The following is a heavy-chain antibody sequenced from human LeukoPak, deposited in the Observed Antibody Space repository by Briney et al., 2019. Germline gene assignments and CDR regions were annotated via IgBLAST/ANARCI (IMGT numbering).Heavy chain of an antibody. CDR3: ARGLCGGDCYDY. CDR1: GFTFSRYS. V-gene: IGHV3-21*01. J-gene: IGHJ4*02. D-gene: IGHD2-21*01. CDR2: TSDDGKYI. Sequence: PGGSLRLSCAASGFTFSRYSMNWVRQAPGKGLEWVSSTSDDGKYIYYADSVKGRFTISRDNAKNSLYLQMNSLRAEDTAVYYCARGLCGGDCYDYWGQGTLVTVSS.